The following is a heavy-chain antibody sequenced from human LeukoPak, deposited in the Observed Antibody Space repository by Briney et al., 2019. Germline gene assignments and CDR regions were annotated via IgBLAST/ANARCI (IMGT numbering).Heavy chain of an antibody. V-gene: IGHV3-23*01. Sequence: GGSLRLSCAASGFTFRSYASDWVRQAPGKGLEWVSGISGSGGDTYFADSVKGGFTISRDNSKNTVFLQMDSLRAEDTAVYYCAKTTAGYSSGRYPGWPIDYWGQGTLVTVSS. CDR2: ISGSGGDT. CDR1: GFTFRSYA. D-gene: IGHD6-19*01. J-gene: IGHJ4*02. CDR3: AKTTAGYSSGRYPGWPIDY.